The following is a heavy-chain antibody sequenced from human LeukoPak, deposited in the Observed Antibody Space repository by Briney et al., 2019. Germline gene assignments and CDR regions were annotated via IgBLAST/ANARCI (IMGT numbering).Heavy chain of an antibody. D-gene: IGHD2-8*01. Sequence: ASVKVSCKVSGYTLTELSMQWVRQAPGKGHEWMGGFDPEDGETIYAQKFQGRVTMTEDTSTDTAYMELISLRSEDTAVYYCATGGLMVYAAFDYWGQGTLVTVSS. CDR1: GYTLTELS. CDR3: ATGGLMVYAAFDY. CDR2: FDPEDGET. V-gene: IGHV1-24*01. J-gene: IGHJ4*02.